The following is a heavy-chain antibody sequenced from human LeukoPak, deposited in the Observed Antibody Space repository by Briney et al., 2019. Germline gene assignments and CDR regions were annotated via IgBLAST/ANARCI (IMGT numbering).Heavy chain of an antibody. V-gene: IGHV3-23*01. D-gene: IGHD3-22*01. CDR2: ISVSGTST. CDR1: GFTFSSYA. CDR3: AIMHPYYDGNGYWVQ. Sequence: GGSLRLSCAASGFTFSSYAMSWVRQAPGKGLEWVSGISVSGTSTSNADSVKGRFTISRDNPRNTLYLQMNSLRAEDTALYYCAIMHPYYDGNGYWVQWGQRTLVTVSS. J-gene: IGHJ4*02.